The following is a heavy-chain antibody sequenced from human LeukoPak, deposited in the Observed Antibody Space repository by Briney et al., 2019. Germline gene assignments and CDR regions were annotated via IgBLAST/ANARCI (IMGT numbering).Heavy chain of an antibody. CDR2: ISSSSSYI. D-gene: IGHD3-22*01. CDR3: ASSGGIVVPSSRNWFDP. J-gene: IGHJ5*02. V-gene: IGHV3-21*01. CDR1: GFTFSTYS. Sequence: GGSLRLSCAASGFTFSTYSMNWVRQFPGKGLEWVSSISSSSSYIYYADSVKGRFTISRDNAKNSLYLQMNSLRAEDTAVYYCASSGGIVVPSSRNWFDPWGQGTLVTVSS.